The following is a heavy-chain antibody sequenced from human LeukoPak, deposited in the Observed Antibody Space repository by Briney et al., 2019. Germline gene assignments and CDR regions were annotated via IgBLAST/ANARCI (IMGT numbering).Heavy chain of an antibody. J-gene: IGHJ4*02. CDR2: IYYSGST. CDR3: ARESGVRGIAAAGRGFDY. D-gene: IGHD6-13*01. CDR1: GGSISSYY. V-gene: IGHV4-59*01. Sequence: SETLSLTCTVSGGSISSYYWSWIRQPPGKGLEWIGYIYYSGSTNYNPSLKSRVTISVDTSKNQFSLKLSSVTAADTAVYYCARESGVRGIAAAGRGFDYWGQGTLVTVSS.